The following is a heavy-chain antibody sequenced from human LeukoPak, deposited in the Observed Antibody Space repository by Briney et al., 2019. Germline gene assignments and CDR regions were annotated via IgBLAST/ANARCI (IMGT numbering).Heavy chain of an antibody. J-gene: IGHJ6*03. D-gene: IGHD3-22*01. Sequence: PSETLSLTCAVYGGSFSGYYWSWIRQPPGKGLEWIGEINHSGSTNYNPSLKSRVTISVDTSKNQFSLKLSSVTAADTAVYYCARGPSYDSSGFYGKYYYYMDVWGKGTTVTVSS. CDR3: ARGPSYDSSGFYGKYYYYMDV. CDR2: INHSGST. V-gene: IGHV4-34*01. CDR1: GGSFSGYY.